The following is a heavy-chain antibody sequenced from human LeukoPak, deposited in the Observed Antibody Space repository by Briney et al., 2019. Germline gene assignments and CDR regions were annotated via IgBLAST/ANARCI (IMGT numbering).Heavy chain of an antibody. CDR3: AIDPYSSSSGSVWFDP. CDR1: GYTFTGYY. D-gene: IGHD6-6*01. J-gene: IGHJ5*02. V-gene: IGHV1-2*02. Sequence: ASVKVSCKASGYTFTGYYMHWVRQAPGQGLEWMGWINPNSGGTNYAQKFQGRVTMTRDTSISTACMELSRLRSDDTAVYYCAIDPYSSSSGSVWFDPWGQGTLVTVSS. CDR2: INPNSGGT.